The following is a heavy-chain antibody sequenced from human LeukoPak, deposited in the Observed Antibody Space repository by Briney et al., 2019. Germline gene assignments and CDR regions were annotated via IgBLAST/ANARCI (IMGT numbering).Heavy chain of an antibody. CDR3: AHWARTAARPWYYYYMDV. CDR1: GFPLSTRGVG. J-gene: IGHJ6*03. CDR2: IYWDDK. Sequence: SGPTLANPPQTLTLTCTFSGFPLSTRGVGVGWIRQPPGKALERLPLIYWDDKRYSPSLKSRLTITKDTSKNQVVLTMTNMDPVDTATYYCAHWARTAARPWYYYYMDVWGKGTTVTVSS. D-gene: IGHD6-6*01. V-gene: IGHV2-5*01.